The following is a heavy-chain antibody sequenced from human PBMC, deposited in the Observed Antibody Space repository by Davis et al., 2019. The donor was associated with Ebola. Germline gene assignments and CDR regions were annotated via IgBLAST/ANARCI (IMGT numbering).Heavy chain of an antibody. CDR3: ARAHYGDIYYFDY. V-gene: IGHV3-30-3*01. Sequence: PGGSLRLSCAASGFTFSSYAMHWVRQAPGKGLEWVAVISYDGSNKYYADSVKGRFTISRDNSKNTLYLQMNSLRAEDTAVYYCARAHYGDIYYFDYWGQGTLVTVSS. D-gene: IGHD4-17*01. J-gene: IGHJ4*02. CDR2: ISYDGSNK. CDR1: GFTFSSYA.